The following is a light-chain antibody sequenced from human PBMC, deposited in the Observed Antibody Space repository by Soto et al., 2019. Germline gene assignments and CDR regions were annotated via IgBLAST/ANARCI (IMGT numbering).Light chain of an antibody. J-gene: IGKJ2*01. V-gene: IGKV1-5*03. CDR2: KAS. CDR1: QSISSW. Sequence: DIQMTQSPSTLSASAGDRVTITCRASQSISSWLAWYQQKPGKAPKLLIYKASSLESGVPSRFSGSGSGTDFTLTISSLQPDDFATYYCQQYNSWYTFGQGTKLEIK. CDR3: QQYNSWYT.